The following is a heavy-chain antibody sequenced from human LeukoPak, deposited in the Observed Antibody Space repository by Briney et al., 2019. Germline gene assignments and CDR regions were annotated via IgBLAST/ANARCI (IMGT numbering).Heavy chain of an antibody. CDR1: SGSISSYY. CDR2: IFYSGST. Sequence: SETLSLTCTVASGSISSYYWSWIRQPPGKGLEWIGYIFYSGSTNYNPSLKSRVTISVDTSKNQFSLGLSSVTAADAAVYYCARGPTRYYFDCWGQGTLVTVSS. D-gene: IGHD4-17*01. CDR3: ARGPTRYYFDC. J-gene: IGHJ4*02. V-gene: IGHV4-59*01.